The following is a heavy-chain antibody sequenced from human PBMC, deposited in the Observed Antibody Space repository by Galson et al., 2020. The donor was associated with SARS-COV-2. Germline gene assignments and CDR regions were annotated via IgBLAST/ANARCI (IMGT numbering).Heavy chain of an antibody. V-gene: IGHV1-46*01. CDR1: GYTFTSYY. Sequence: ASVKVSCKASGYTFTSYYLHWVRQAPGQGLEWMGIINPTGASTSYAQKFQGRVTMTSDTSTSTVYMELSSLRSEDTAVYYCARKGGTYYFDSWGQGTWSPSPQ. J-gene: IGHJ4*02. CDR3: ARKGGTYYFDS. CDR2: INPTGAST. D-gene: IGHD1-7*01.